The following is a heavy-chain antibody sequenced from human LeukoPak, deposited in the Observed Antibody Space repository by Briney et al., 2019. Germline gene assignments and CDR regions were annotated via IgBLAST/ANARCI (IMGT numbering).Heavy chain of an antibody. CDR1: GYSFSTYA. Sequence: ASVKVSCKASGYSFSTYAIHWVRQAPGQRLEWMGWVNAGNGNTKYSQKFQSRVTITRDTSATTAYMALSSLGSEDTAVYYCARDNRIYSPFDYWGQGTLVTVSS. D-gene: IGHD2-21*01. V-gene: IGHV1-3*01. CDR2: VNAGNGNT. J-gene: IGHJ4*02. CDR3: ARDNRIYSPFDY.